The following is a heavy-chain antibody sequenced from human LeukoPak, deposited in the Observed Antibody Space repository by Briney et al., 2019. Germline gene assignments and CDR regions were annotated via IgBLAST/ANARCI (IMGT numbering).Heavy chain of an antibody. V-gene: IGHV3-23*01. Sequence: GGSLRLSCAASGFTFSSYAKSWVRQAPGKGLEWVSAISGSGGSTYYADSVKGRFTISRDNSKNTLYLQMNSLRAEDTAVYYCAKTMIVVVIDSPFDYWGQGTLVTVSS. CDR3: AKTMIVVVIDSPFDY. J-gene: IGHJ4*02. CDR2: ISGSGGST. CDR1: GFTFSSYA. D-gene: IGHD3-22*01.